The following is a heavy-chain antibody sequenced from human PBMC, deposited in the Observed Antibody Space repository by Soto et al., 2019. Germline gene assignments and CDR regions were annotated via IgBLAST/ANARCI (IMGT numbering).Heavy chain of an antibody. CDR2: ITGSGTGT. D-gene: IGHD2-15*01. J-gene: IGHJ4*02. V-gene: IGHV3-23*01. Sequence: GGSLRLSCTASGFTFSNFAMSWVRQAPGKGLEWVSGITGSGTGTYYADSVSGRVTISRDNSKDTLFLQMHSLRAEDTAVYYCAKTYSYYYFDYWGQGTLVTVSS. CDR3: AKTYSYYYFDY. CDR1: GFTFSNFA.